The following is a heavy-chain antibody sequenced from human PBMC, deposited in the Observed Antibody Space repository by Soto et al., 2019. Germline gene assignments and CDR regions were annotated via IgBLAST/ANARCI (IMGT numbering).Heavy chain of an antibody. D-gene: IGHD3-22*01. Sequence: PXVFLRLSCAASSFTFSDYYMSWIRQAPGKGLEWVSYISSSSSYTNYADSVKGRFTISRDNAKNSLYLQMNSLRAEDTAVYYCARDYKYYYDSSGYPDYWGQGTLVTVSS. CDR2: ISSSSSYT. V-gene: IGHV3-11*06. J-gene: IGHJ4*02. CDR3: ARDYKYYYDSSGYPDY. CDR1: SFTFSDYY.